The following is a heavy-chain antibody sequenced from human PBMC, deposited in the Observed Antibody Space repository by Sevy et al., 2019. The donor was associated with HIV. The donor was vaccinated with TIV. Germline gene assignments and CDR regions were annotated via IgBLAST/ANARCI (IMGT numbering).Heavy chain of an antibody. CDR3: ARESQRAEAFFEY. Sequence: GGSLRLSCAASGFSFSDHYMDWVRQAPGKGLEWVGRTANKANSYTTQYAPSVRGRFTISRVDSENSLYLQMNSLKIEDTAVYYCARESQRAEAFFEYWGQGDLVTVSS. V-gene: IGHV3-72*01. CDR2: TANKANSYTT. CDR1: GFSFSDHY. D-gene: IGHD6-19*01. J-gene: IGHJ4*02.